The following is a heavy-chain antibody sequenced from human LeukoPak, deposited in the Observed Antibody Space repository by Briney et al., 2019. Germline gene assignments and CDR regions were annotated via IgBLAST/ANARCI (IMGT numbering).Heavy chain of an antibody. J-gene: IGHJ3*02. CDR2: ISSSSSTI. CDR3: ARDRLRTGYSSSWLVLQKDGAFDI. D-gene: IGHD6-13*01. Sequence: PGGSLRLSCAASGFTFSSYSMNWVRQAPGKGLEWVSYISSSSSTIYYADSVKGRFTISRDNAKNSLYLQMNSLRAEDTAVYYCARDRLRTGYSSSWLVLQKDGAFDIWGQGTMVTVSS. V-gene: IGHV3-48*04. CDR1: GFTFSSYS.